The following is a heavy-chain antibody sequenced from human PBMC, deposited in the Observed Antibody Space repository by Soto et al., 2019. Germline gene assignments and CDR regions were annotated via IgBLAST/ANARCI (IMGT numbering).Heavy chain of an antibody. D-gene: IGHD5-18*01. Sequence: EVQLLESGGGLVQPGGSLRLSCAASGFTFSSYAMSWVRRAPGKGLEWVSAISGSGGSTYYADSVKGRFTISRDNSKNTLYLQMNSLRAEDTAVYYCAKDLLGYSYGNYYFDYWGQGTLVTVSS. CDR2: ISGSGGST. CDR3: AKDLLGYSYGNYYFDY. J-gene: IGHJ4*02. CDR1: GFTFSSYA. V-gene: IGHV3-23*01.